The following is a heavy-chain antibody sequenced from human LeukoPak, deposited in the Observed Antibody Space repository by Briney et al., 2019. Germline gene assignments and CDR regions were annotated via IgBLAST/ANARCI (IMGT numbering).Heavy chain of an antibody. V-gene: IGHV1-2*02. CDR1: GYTFTGYY. CDR3: ARRQGVVVPAAMEEDAFDI. D-gene: IGHD2-2*01. Sequence: ASVKVSCKASGYTFTGYYMHWVRQAPGQGLEWMGWINPNSGGTNYAQKFQGRVTMTRDTSISTAHMELSRLRSDDTAVYYCARRQGVVVPAAMEEDAFDIWGQGTMVTVSS. CDR2: INPNSGGT. J-gene: IGHJ3*02.